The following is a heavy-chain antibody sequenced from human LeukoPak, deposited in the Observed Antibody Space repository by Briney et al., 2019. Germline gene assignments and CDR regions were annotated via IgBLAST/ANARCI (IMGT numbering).Heavy chain of an antibody. CDR1: GFTFSSYA. V-gene: IGHV3-23*01. D-gene: IGHD3-22*01. CDR2: ISGSGGST. CDR3: AKFPRILYYDSSGYYGLDFDY. Sequence: GGSLRLSCAASGFTFSSYAMSWVRQAPGKGLEWVSGISGSGGSTYYADSVKGRFTISRDNSKNTLYLQTNSLRAEDTAVYYCAKFPRILYYDSSGYYGLDFDYWGQGTLVTVSS. J-gene: IGHJ4*02.